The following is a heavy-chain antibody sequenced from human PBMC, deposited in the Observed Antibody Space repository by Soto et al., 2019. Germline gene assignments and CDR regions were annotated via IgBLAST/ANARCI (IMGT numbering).Heavy chain of an antibody. CDR2: IYYSGST. V-gene: IGHV4-59*01. Sequence: SETLSLTCTVSGGSISSYYWSWIRQPPGKGLEWIGYIYYSGSTNYNPSLKSRVTISVDTSKNQFSLKLSSVTAADTAVYYCARIGYDWGFDYWGQGTLVTVSS. D-gene: IGHD5-12*01. J-gene: IGHJ4*02. CDR1: GGSISSYY. CDR3: ARIGYDWGFDY.